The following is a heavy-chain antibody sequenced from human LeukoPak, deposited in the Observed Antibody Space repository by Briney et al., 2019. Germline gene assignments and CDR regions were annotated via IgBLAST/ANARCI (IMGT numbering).Heavy chain of an antibody. CDR3: ARGVTMIGRLRFDP. D-gene: IGHD3-22*01. V-gene: IGHV4-39*07. J-gene: IGHJ5*02. Sequence: SETLSLTCTVSGRSISSSSYYWGWIRQPPGKGLEWIGSINYRGSTYYNPSLKSRVTISVDTSKNQFSLKLSSVTAADTAVYFCARGVTMIGRLRFDPWGQGTLVTVSS. CDR2: INYRGST. CDR1: GRSISSSSYY.